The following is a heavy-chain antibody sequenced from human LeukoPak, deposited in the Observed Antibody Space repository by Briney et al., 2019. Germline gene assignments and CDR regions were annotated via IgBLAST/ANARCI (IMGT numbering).Heavy chain of an antibody. J-gene: IGHJ6*02. Sequence: GGSLRLSCAASGFTFSSYAMHWVRQAPGKGLEWVAVMSFDGRNKYNADSVKGRFTISRDNAKNSLYLQMNSLRAEDTAVYYCAREVGSTSGYYYYGMDVWGQGTTVTVSS. V-gene: IGHV3-30*04. CDR1: GFTFSSYA. CDR3: AREVGSTSGYYYYGMDV. D-gene: IGHD2-2*01. CDR2: MSFDGRNK.